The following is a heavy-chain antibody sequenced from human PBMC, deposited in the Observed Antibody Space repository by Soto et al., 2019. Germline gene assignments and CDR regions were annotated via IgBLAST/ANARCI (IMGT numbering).Heavy chain of an antibody. Sequence: EVQLVESGGGLVQPGGSLRLSCAASGFTVNNNYMSWVRQDPGKGLEWVSIIYSGGSTYYADSVKGRFSTSRDISKNMLFLQINSPRAEDTVVYYSARGLGPAGYYYGRAFWGQGTVVTVSS. V-gene: IGHV3-66*01. J-gene: IGHJ4*02. CDR1: GFTVNNNY. CDR2: IYSGGST. CDR3: ARGLGPAGYYYGRAF. D-gene: IGHD3-22*01.